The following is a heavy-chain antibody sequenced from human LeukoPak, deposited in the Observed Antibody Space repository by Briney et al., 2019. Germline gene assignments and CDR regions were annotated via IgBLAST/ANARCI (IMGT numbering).Heavy chain of an antibody. CDR1: GYSISSGYY. V-gene: IGHV4-38-2*01. Sequence: SETLSLTCAVSGYSISSGYYWGWIRQPPAKGLEWIGSIYHSGSTYYNPSLKSRVTISVDTSKNQFSLKLSSVTAADTAVYYCARSYIAAAGDLQHWGQGTLVTVSS. D-gene: IGHD6-13*01. J-gene: IGHJ1*01. CDR3: ARSYIAAAGDLQH. CDR2: IYHSGST.